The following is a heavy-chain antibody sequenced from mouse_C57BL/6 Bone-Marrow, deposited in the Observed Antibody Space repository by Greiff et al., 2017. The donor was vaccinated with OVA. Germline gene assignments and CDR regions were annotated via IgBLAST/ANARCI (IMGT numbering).Heavy chain of an antibody. D-gene: IGHD2-1*01. Sequence: EVQLVESGAELVRPGASVKLFCTASGFNIKDDYMHWVKQRPEQGLEWIGWIDPENGDTEYASKFQGKATITADTSSNTAYLQLSSLTSEDTAVYYCTSYGNFDYWGQGTTLTVSS. CDR2: IDPENGDT. CDR1: GFNIKDDY. J-gene: IGHJ2*01. V-gene: IGHV14-4*01. CDR3: TSYGNFDY.